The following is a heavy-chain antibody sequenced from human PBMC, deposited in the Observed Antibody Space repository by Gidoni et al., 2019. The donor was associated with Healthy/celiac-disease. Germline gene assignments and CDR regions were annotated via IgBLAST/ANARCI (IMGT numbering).Heavy chain of an antibody. Sequence: QVQLVQSGAEVKKPGASVKVSCKASGYTFTGYYMHWVRQAPGQGLEWMGWINPNSGGTNYAQKFQGRVTMTRDTSISTAYMELSRLRSDDTAVYYCARDGDGIVVVPAAIRGFGYWGQGTLVTVSS. J-gene: IGHJ4*02. D-gene: IGHD2-2*02. CDR1: GYTFTGYY. CDR2: INPNSGGT. V-gene: IGHV1-2*02. CDR3: ARDGDGIVVVPAAIRGFGY.